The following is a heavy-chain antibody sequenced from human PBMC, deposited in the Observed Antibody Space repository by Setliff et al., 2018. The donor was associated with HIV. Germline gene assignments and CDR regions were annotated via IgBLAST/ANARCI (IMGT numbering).Heavy chain of an antibody. D-gene: IGHD6-13*01. V-gene: IGHV3-21*04. CDR3: ARELLAAAGQPDYYYYYGMDV. CDR1: GFTFSSYW. Sequence: PGGSLRLSCAASGFTFSSYWMSWVRQAPGKGLEWVSYISSSSSYTHYADSVKGRFTISRDNSKNTLYLQMSSLRSEDTAVYYCARELLAAAGQPDYYYYYGMDVWGQGTTVTVSS. J-gene: IGHJ6*02. CDR2: ISSSSSYT.